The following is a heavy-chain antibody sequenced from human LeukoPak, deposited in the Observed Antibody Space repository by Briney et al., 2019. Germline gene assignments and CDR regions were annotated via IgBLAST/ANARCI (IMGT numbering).Heavy chain of an antibody. D-gene: IGHD4-17*01. CDR2: IYYSGST. V-gene: IGHV4-59*01. CDR3: ARGSGGYGDYGIDWYFDL. Sequence: PSETLSLTCTVSGGSISSYYWSWIQQPPGKGLEWIGYIYYSGSTNYNPSLKSRVTISVDTSKNQFSLKLSSVTAADTAVYYCARGSGGYGDYGIDWYFDLWGRGTLVTVSS. CDR1: GGSISSYY. J-gene: IGHJ2*01.